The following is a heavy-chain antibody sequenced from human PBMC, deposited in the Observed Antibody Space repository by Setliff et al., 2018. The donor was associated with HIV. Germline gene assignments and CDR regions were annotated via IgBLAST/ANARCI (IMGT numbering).Heavy chain of an antibody. Sequence: SETLSLTCTVSGDSISSGYYYWSWIRQHPGKGLEWIGYIYYSGNPFYNPSLRSRVTISLDTSKNRFSLKLSSVTAADTAVYYCARGFDYAQRPPLYYFDYWGQGTLVTVSS. V-gene: IGHV4-31*03. CDR3: ARGFDYAQRPPLYYFDY. D-gene: IGHD2-2*01. J-gene: IGHJ4*02. CDR2: IYYSGNP. CDR1: GDSISSGYYY.